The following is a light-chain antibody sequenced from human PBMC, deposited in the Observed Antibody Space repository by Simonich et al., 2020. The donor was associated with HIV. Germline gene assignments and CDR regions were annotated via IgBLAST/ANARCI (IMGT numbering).Light chain of an antibody. CDR1: QSVLYSSNNKNY. CDR2: WAS. Sequence: DIVMTQSPDSLAVSLGERATINCKSSQSVLYSSNNKNYLAWYQQKPGQPPKLLIYWASTRESGVPVRFSGSGSGTDFTLTISSLQAGDVAVYYCQQYYNTPYTFGQGTKLEIK. J-gene: IGKJ2*01. CDR3: QQYYNTPYT. V-gene: IGKV4-1*01.